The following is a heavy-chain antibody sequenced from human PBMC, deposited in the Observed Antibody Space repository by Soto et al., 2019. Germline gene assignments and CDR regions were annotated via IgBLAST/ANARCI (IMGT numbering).Heavy chain of an antibody. D-gene: IGHD4-4*01. J-gene: IGHJ6*03. V-gene: IGHV4-39*01. CDR2: IYYSGST. CDR3: ARGDYSIENYYYYYMDV. Sequence: AETLSLTCSVSGGSISSSSYYWGWIRQPPGKGLEWIGSIYYSGSTYYNPSLKSRVTISVDTSKNQFSRKLSSVTAADTAVYYCARGDYSIENYYYYYMDVWGKGTTVTVSS. CDR1: GGSISSSSYY.